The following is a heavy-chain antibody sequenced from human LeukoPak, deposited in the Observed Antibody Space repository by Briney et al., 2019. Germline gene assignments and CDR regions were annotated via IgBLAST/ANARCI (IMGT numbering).Heavy chain of an antibody. Sequence: GGSLRLSCAGSGFTFSSYAMSWVRQAPGKGLEWVSAISRSGGSTYYADSVKGRFTISRDNSKNTLYLQMDSLRAEDTAVYYCAKSNGWYEGFDYWGQGTLVTVSS. CDR1: GFTFSSYA. V-gene: IGHV3-23*01. CDR2: ISRSGGST. D-gene: IGHD6-19*01. J-gene: IGHJ4*02. CDR3: AKSNGWYEGFDY.